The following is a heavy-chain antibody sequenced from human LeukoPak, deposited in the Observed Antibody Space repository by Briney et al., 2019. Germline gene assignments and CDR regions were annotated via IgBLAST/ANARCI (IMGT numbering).Heavy chain of an antibody. Sequence: SQTLSLTCTVSGGSISSGDYYWSWIRQPPGKGLEWIGYIYYSGSTYYNPSLKSRVTISVDTSKNQFSLKLSSVTAADTAVYYCARATVAAAGPSHCYYYYGMDVWGQGTTVTVSS. CDR1: GGSISSGDYY. J-gene: IGHJ6*02. CDR2: IYYSGST. D-gene: IGHD6-13*01. V-gene: IGHV4-30-4*01. CDR3: ARATVAAAGPSHCYYYYGMDV.